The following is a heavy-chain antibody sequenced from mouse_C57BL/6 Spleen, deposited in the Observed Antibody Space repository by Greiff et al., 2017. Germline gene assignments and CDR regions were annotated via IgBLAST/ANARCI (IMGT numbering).Heavy chain of an antibody. D-gene: IGHD1-1*01. V-gene: IGHV1-61*01. Sequence: QVQLKQPGAELVRPGSSVKLSCKASGYTFTSYWMDWVKQRPGQGLEWIGNIYPSDSETHYNQKFKDKATLTVDKSSSTAYMQLSSLTSEDSAVYYCARLFITTVVTHFDYWGQGTTLTVSS. CDR3: ARLFITTVVTHFDY. CDR1: GYTFTSYW. CDR2: IYPSDSET. J-gene: IGHJ2*01.